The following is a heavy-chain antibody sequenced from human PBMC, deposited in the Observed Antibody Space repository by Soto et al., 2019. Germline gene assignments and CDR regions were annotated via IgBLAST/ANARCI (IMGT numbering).Heavy chain of an antibody. V-gene: IGHV4-30-4*01. CDR3: ASGVAVCGQVSGFWFDP. D-gene: IGHD2-15*01. J-gene: IGHJ5*02. CDR2: IYNSGIT. Sequence: SETLSLTCTVSGGSISSGDYSWSWVRQSPGKGLEWIGHIYNSGITYYNPSLKSRVVISIYTSRNQFSLRLNSLTAPDRAVYFCASGVAVCGQVSGFWFDPWGEGTVVTVTS. CDR1: GGSISSGDYS.